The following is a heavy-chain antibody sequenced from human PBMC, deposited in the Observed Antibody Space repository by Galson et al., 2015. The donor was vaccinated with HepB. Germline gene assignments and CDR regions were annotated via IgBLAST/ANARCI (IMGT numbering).Heavy chain of an antibody. CDR2: IKQDGSEK. Sequence: SLRLSCAASGFTFSSYWMSWVRQAPGKGLEWVANIKQDGSEKYYVDSVKGRFTISRDNAKNSLYLQMSSLRAEDTAVYYCARQIAVAGTGWFDPWGQGTQVTVSS. D-gene: IGHD6-19*01. V-gene: IGHV3-7*03. CDR1: GFTFSSYW. J-gene: IGHJ5*02. CDR3: ARQIAVAGTGWFDP.